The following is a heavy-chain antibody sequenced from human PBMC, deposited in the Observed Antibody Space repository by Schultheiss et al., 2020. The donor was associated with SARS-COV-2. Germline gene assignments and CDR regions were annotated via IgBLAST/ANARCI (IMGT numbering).Heavy chain of an antibody. CDR2: IDWDDDK. Sequence: SGPTLVKPTQTLTLTCTFSGFSLSTSGVGVGWIRQPPGKALEWLARIDWDDDKFYSTSLRTRLTISKGTSENQVVLTMTNMDSVDTATYYCARMTTVTRDAFDIWGQGTMVTVSS. CDR3: ARMTTVTRDAFDI. V-gene: IGHV2-70*04. CDR1: GFSLSTSGVG. J-gene: IGHJ3*02. D-gene: IGHD4-11*01.